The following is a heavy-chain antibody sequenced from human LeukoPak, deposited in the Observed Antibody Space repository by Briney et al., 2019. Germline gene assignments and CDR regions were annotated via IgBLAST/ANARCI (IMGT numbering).Heavy chain of an antibody. CDR3: ARLDTAMVRFSDY. Sequence: GESLKISCKGSGYTFSNYWIGWVRQMPGKGLEWMGIIYPGDSDTRYSPSFQGQVTISADKSISTAYLQWSSLKASDTAMYYCARLDTAMVRFSDYWGQGTLVTVSS. CDR2: IYPGDSDT. V-gene: IGHV5-51*01. J-gene: IGHJ4*02. D-gene: IGHD5-18*01. CDR1: GYTFSNYW.